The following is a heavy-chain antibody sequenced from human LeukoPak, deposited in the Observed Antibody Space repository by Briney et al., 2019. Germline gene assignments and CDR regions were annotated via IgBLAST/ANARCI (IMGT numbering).Heavy chain of an antibody. CDR1: GFTFSSYG. J-gene: IGHJ4*02. V-gene: IGHV3-33*06. D-gene: IGHD1-26*01. CDR2: IWYDGSNK. CDR3: AKDREYTSRSYLGTFGY. Sequence: GRTLRLSCAASGFTFSSYGMHRVRQAPGKGLEWVAVIWYDGSNKYYADSVKGRFTISRDNSKNTLYLQMNSLRAEDTAVYYCAKDREYTSRSYLGTFGYWGKGTLVTVSS.